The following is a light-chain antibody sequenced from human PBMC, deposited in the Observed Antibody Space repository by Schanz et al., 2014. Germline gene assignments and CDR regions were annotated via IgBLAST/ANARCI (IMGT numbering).Light chain of an antibody. CDR3: QQRSNWPT. V-gene: IGKV3-11*01. Sequence: EIVLTQSPGTLSLSPGERATLFCRASQSVNSNYLAWYQQKPGQAPRLLIYDASNRATGIPARFSGSGSGTDFTLTISSLEPEDFAVYYCQQRSNWPTFGQGTKVEIK. CDR1: QSVNSNY. CDR2: DAS. J-gene: IGKJ1*01.